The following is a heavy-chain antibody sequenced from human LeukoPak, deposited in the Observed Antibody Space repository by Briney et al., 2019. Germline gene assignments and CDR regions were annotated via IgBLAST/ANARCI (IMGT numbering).Heavy chain of an antibody. CDR3: ATGHSYGYNY. CDR2: IKGDGSST. J-gene: IGHJ4*02. CDR1: GLTFNIFW. V-gene: IGHV3-74*01. Sequence: PGGSLRLSCAASGLTFNIFWMHWVGQAPGKGLVWVSLIKGDGSSTTYMDSVKGRFIISRDNAKNTLYLQMNSLRTEDTAVYYCATGHSYGYNYWGQGTLVTVSP. D-gene: IGHD5-18*01.